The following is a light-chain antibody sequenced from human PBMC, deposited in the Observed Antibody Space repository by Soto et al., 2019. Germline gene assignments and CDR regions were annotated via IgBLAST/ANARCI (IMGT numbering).Light chain of an antibody. V-gene: IGLV2-8*01. J-gene: IGLJ3*02. CDR3: SSYAGSNNFEWV. CDR1: SSDIGTYKY. CDR2: EVS. Sequence: QSALTQPASVSGSPGQSITISCTGTSSDIGTYKYVSWFQHHPGKAPKLMIYEVSKRPSGVPDRFSGSKSGNTASLTVSGLQAEDEADYYCSSYAGSNNFEWVFGGGTKLTVL.